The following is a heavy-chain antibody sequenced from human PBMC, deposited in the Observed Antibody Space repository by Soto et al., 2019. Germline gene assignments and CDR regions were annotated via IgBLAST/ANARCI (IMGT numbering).Heavy chain of an antibody. Sequence: QVQLVQSGAEVKKPGSSVKVSCKASGGTFSSYAISWVRQAPGPGLEWMGGIIPIFGTANYAQKFQGRVTITADESTSTAYMELSSLRSEDTAVYYCARDLEAYCGGDCLNWFDPWGQGTLVTVSS. D-gene: IGHD2-21*02. CDR2: IIPIFGTA. J-gene: IGHJ5*02. V-gene: IGHV1-69*12. CDR3: ARDLEAYCGGDCLNWFDP. CDR1: GGTFSSYA.